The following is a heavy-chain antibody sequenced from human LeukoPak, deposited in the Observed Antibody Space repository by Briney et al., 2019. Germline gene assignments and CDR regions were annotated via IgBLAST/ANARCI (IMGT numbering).Heavy chain of an antibody. CDR3: AREYAALGFDI. CDR2: INWNGGST. J-gene: IGHJ3*02. Sequence: GGSLRLSCAASGLTFDDRGMSWVRQAPGKGLEWVSGINWNGGSTAYADSVKGRLTISRDNATKSLYLQMNSLRGEDTALYYCAREYAALGFDIWGQGTMVTVSS. CDR1: GLTFDDRG. D-gene: IGHD7-27*01. V-gene: IGHV3-20*04.